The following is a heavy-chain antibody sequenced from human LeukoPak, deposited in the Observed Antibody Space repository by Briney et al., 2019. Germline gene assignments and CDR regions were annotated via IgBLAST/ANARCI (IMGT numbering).Heavy chain of an antibody. CDR2: ISYDGSYK. CDR1: GXTFSSYG. V-gene: IGHV3-30*18. D-gene: IGHD4-17*01. Sequence: PGGSLRLSCAASGXTFSSYGMHWVRQAPGKGLEWVAVISYDGSYKYYADSVKGRFTISRDNSKNTLYLQMNSLRAEDTAVYYCAKVGDYGDYALDYWGQGTLVTVSS. CDR3: AKVGDYGDYALDY. J-gene: IGHJ4*02.